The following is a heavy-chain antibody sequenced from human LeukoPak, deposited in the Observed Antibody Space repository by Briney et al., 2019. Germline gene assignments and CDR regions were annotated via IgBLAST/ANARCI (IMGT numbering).Heavy chain of an antibody. CDR1: GGSISSGGYY. CDR2: IYYSGST. D-gene: IGHD5-12*01. J-gene: IGHJ4*02. CDR3: ARDHRATIDY. V-gene: IGHV4-31*03. Sequence: PSQTLSLTCTVSGGSISSGGYYWSWIRQHPGKGLEWIGYIYYSGSTYYNPSLKSRVTISVDTSKNQFSLKQSSVTAADTAVYYCARDHRATIDYWGQGTLVTVSS.